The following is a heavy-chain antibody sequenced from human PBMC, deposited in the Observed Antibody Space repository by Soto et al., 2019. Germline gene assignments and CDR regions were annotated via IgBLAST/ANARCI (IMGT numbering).Heavy chain of an antibody. D-gene: IGHD2-8*01. Sequence: SETLSLTCTVSGGSISSSSYYWGWIRQPPGKGLEWIGSIYYSGSTYSNPSLKSRVTISVDTSKNQFSLKLSSVTAADTAVYYCARLTKTGAPFDYWGQGTLVTVSS. CDR1: GGSISSSSYY. V-gene: IGHV4-39*01. J-gene: IGHJ4*02. CDR3: ARLTKTGAPFDY. CDR2: IYYSGST.